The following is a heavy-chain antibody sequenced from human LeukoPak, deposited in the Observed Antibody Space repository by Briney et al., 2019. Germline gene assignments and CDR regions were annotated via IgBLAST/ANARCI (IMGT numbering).Heavy chain of an antibody. J-gene: IGHJ6*03. Sequence: SETLSLTCTVSGGSISSYYWSWIQQPPGKGLEWIGYIYYSGSTNYNPSLKSRVTISVDTSKNQFSLKLSSVTAADTAVYYCARNHQGRTYYYYYYYMDVWGKGTTVTVSS. CDR1: GGSISSYY. CDR2: IYYSGST. D-gene: IGHD1-14*01. CDR3: ARNHQGRTYYYYYYYMDV. V-gene: IGHV4-59*01.